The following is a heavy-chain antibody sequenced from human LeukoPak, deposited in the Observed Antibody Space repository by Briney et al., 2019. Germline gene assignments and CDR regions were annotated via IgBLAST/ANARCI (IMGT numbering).Heavy chain of an antibody. V-gene: IGHV1-2*02. Sequence: AASVKVSCKASGYTFTGYYIHWVRQAPGQGLEWMGWINPNSGGTNYAQKFQGRVTMTRDTSISTAYMELSRLRSDDTAVYYCARDPSGSYSPYYFDYWGQGTLVTVSS. CDR1: GYTFTGYY. CDR2: INPNSGGT. J-gene: IGHJ4*02. CDR3: ARDPSGSYSPYYFDY. D-gene: IGHD1-26*01.